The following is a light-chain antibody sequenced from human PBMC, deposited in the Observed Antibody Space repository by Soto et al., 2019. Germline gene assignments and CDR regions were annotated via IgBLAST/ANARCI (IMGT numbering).Light chain of an antibody. J-gene: IGLJ2*01. CDR1: SSDVGSYNL. CDR2: EGS. V-gene: IGLV2-23*01. Sequence: QSALTQPASGSGSPGQSITISCTGTSSDVGSYNLVSWYQQHPGKAPKLMIYEGSERPSGVSNRFSGSKSGNTASLTISGLQAEDEADYYCCSYAGSSTVVFGGGTKVTVL. CDR3: CSYAGSSTVV.